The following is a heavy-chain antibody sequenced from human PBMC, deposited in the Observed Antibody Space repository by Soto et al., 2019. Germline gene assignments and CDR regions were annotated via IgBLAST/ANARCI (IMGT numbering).Heavy chain of an antibody. CDR2: IDGSGGDR. V-gene: IGHV3-23*01. J-gene: IGHJ4*02. CDR1: GFTFSSYA. D-gene: IGHD3-22*01. CDR3: AKEIVAGAYVETSAFDF. Sequence: EVQLLESGGDLVQPGGSLRLSCAASGFTFSSYAMGWVRQAPGTGLVWVSVIDGSGGDRALADSVKGRFTISRDNAKNTLYLQMERLRVEDTARYFCAKEIVAGAYVETSAFDFWGQGTLVTVSS.